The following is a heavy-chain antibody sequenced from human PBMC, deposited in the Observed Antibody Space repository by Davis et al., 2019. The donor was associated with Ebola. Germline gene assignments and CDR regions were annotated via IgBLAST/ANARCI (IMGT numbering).Heavy chain of an antibody. CDR1: GYTFTGYY. Sequence: AASVKVSCKASGYTFTGYYMHWVRQAPGQGLEWMGWINPNSGGTNYAQKFQGWVTMTRNTSISTAYMELSSLRSEDTAVYYCAPRSLYYGLDVWGQGTTVTVSS. CDR3: APRSLYYGLDV. J-gene: IGHJ6*02. V-gene: IGHV1-2*04. CDR2: INPNSGGT.